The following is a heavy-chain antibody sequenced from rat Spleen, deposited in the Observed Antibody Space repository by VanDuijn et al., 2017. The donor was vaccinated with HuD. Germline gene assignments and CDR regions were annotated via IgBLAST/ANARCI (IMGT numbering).Heavy chain of an antibody. CDR1: GFTFSDYG. CDR3: VRYGSYDNWCAF. Sequence: EVQLVESGGGLVQPGRSLKLSCAASGFTFSDYGMAWVRQTPEKGLEWVANIIYDGTNTYYRDSVKGRFTISRDNAKSTLYLQMDSLRSEDTATYYCVRYGSYDNWCAFWGQGTLVTVSS. CDR2: IIYDGTNT. J-gene: IGHJ3*01. D-gene: IGHD1-12*02. V-gene: IGHV5-17*01.